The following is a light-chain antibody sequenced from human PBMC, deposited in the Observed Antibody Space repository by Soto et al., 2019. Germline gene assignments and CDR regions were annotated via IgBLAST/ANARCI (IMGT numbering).Light chain of an antibody. Sequence: QSALTQPASVSGSPGQSITISCTGTSSDIGGYNYVSWYRQHPGKAPELMIYDVANRPSGVSDRFSGSKSGNTASLTISGRQTEDEADYYCSSYTSTSTLYVFGTGTKVTVL. J-gene: IGLJ1*01. V-gene: IGLV2-14*03. CDR3: SSYTSTSTLYV. CDR2: DVA. CDR1: SSDIGGYNY.